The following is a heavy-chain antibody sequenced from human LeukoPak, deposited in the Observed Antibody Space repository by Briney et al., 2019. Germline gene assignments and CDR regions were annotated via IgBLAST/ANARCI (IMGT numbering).Heavy chain of an antibody. D-gene: IGHD3-10*01. V-gene: IGHV3-74*01. CDR1: GFTFSSYW. CDR2: ISPDGSGA. CDR3: AMVRGYYYHGLDV. Sequence: QSGGSLRLSCAASGFTFSSYWMHWVRQAPGKGLVWVSRISPDGSGAIYADSVNGRFTISRDNAKNTLYLQMNSLRAEDTAVYYCAMVRGYYYHGLDVWGQGTTVTVSS. J-gene: IGHJ6*02.